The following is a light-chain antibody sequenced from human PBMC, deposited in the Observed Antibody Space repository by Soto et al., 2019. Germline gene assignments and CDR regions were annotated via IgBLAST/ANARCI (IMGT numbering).Light chain of an antibody. CDR1: QDLHID. CDR3: QQYATWPRT. Sequence: ETLMTQSPATLSVSPGETVTLSCRSSQDLHIDLAWYHQKPGQAPTLLIYGVSARAPGVPARFSGAGSGTEFTPTIRSLQSADFGVYYCQQYATWPRTFGQGTK. V-gene: IGKV3-15*01. CDR2: GVS. J-gene: IGKJ2*01.